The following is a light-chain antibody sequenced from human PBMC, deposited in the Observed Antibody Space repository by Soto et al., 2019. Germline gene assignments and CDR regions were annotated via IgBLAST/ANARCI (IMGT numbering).Light chain of an antibody. J-gene: IGKJ1*01. CDR3: QQYGSSPRT. Sequence: EIVLTQSPGTLSLSPGERATLSCRASQSVSSSYLAWYQQKPGQAPRLLIYGASSRATGIPDRFSGSGSGTDYTVTISRLEPEDFAVYYCQQYGSSPRTFGQVTKVDIK. CDR1: QSVSSSY. V-gene: IGKV3-20*01. CDR2: GAS.